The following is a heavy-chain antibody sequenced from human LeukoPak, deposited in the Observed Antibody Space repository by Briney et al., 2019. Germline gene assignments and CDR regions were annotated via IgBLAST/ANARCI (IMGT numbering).Heavy chain of an antibody. CDR3: ARDPPDSSGYYPLNYGMDV. D-gene: IGHD3-22*01. J-gene: IGHJ6*02. CDR2: INPSGGST. CDR1: GYTFTSYY. V-gene: IGHV1-46*01. Sequence: EASVKVSCTASGYTFTSYYMHWVRQAPGQGLEWMGIINPSGGSTSYAQKFQGRVTMTRDTSTSTVYMELSSLRSEDTAVYYCARDPPDSSGYYPLNYGMDVWGQGTTVTVSS.